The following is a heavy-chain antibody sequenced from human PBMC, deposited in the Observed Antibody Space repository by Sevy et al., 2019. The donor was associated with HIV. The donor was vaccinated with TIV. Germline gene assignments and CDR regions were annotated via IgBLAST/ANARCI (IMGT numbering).Heavy chain of an antibody. V-gene: IGHV3-33*01. Sequence: GGSLRLSCAASGFTFSSYGMHWVRQAPGKGLEWVAVIWYDGSNKYYADSVKGRFTISRDNSKNTLYLQMNSLRAEDTAVYYCARDLLAARPSRYGMDVWGQWTTVTVSS. D-gene: IGHD6-6*01. J-gene: IGHJ6*02. CDR2: IWYDGSNK. CDR1: GFTFSSYG. CDR3: ARDLLAARPSRYGMDV.